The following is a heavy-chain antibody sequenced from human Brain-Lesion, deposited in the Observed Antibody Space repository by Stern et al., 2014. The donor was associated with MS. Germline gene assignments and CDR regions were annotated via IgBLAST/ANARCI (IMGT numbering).Heavy chain of an antibody. CDR1: GFTVSRDY. Sequence: QLVQSGGGVIQPGGSLRLSCTASGFTVSRDYMTWVRQAPGKGLEWVSLITNVGSTFYTDSVKGRFTISRDDSKNTVYLHMTSLRAEDTAMYYCARDTSSPERSDWWGQGTLVTVSS. CDR2: ITNVGST. V-gene: IGHV3-53*01. D-gene: IGHD1-1*01. J-gene: IGHJ4*02. CDR3: ARDTSSPERSDW.